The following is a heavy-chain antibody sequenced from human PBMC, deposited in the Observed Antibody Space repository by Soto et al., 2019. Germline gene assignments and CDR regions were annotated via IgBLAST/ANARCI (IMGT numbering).Heavy chain of an antibody. D-gene: IGHD3-22*01. CDR2: ISAYNGNT. CDR3: ARDSSGYYSRSLDFDY. CDR1: GYTFTSYG. V-gene: IGHV1-18*04. J-gene: IGHJ4*02. Sequence: GASVEVSCKASGYTFTSYGISWVRQAPGQGLEWMGWISAYNGNTNYAQKLQGRVTMTTDTSTSTAYMELRSLRSDDTAVYYCARDSSGYYSRSLDFDYWGQGTLVTVSS.